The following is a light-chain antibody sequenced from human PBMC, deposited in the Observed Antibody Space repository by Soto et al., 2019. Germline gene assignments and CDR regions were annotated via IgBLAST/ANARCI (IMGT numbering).Light chain of an antibody. V-gene: IGLV1-40*01. CDR3: HSYDSSLSGYV. CDR1: SSNIGAGYD. CDR2: GNS. J-gene: IGLJ1*01. Sequence: QPVLTQPPSVSGAPGQRVTISCTGSSSNIGAGYDVHWYQQFPGTAPKLLIYGNSNRPSGVPDRFSGSKSGTSASLAITGLQAEDEADYFCHSYDSSLSGYVFGTGTKVTVL.